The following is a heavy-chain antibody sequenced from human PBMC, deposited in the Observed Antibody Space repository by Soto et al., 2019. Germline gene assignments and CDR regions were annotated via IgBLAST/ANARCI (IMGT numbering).Heavy chain of an antibody. CDR3: ARHYYGSGSYFFLDY. J-gene: IGHJ4*02. CDR2: IYYSGST. D-gene: IGHD3-10*01. V-gene: IGHV4-59*08. Sequence: PSETLSLTCTVSGGSISSYYWSWIRQPPGKGLEWIGYIYYSGSTNYNPSLKSRVTISVDTSKNQFSLKLSSVTAADTAVYYCARHYYGSGSYFFLDYWGQGTLVTVSS. CDR1: GGSISSYY.